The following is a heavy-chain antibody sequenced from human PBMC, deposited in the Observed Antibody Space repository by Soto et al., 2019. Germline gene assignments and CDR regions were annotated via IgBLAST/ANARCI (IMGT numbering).Heavy chain of an antibody. CDR2: IYYSGST. J-gene: IGHJ6*02. CDR1: GGSISSGDYY. D-gene: IGHD3-22*01. Sequence: QVQLQESGPGLVKPSQTLSLTCTVSGGSISSGDYYWSWIRQPPGKGLEWIGYIYYSGSTYYNPSLKSRVTISVDKSKHQFSLELSSVTAADTAVYYCSSGLEHYYYGMDVWGQGTTVTVSS. CDR3: SSGLEHYYYGMDV. V-gene: IGHV4-30-4*01.